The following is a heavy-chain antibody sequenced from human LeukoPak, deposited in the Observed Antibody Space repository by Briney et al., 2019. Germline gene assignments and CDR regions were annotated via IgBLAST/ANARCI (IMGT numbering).Heavy chain of an antibody. CDR3: ARGVGSYDFWSGYPADNWFDP. J-gene: IGHJ5*02. D-gene: IGHD3-3*01. Sequence: SETLSLTCTASGGSISSGGYYWSWIRQHPGKGLEWIGYIYYSGSTYYNPSLKSRVTISVDTSKNQFSLKLSSVTAADTAVYYCARGVGSYDFWSGYPADNWFDPWGQGTLVTVSS. CDR2: IYYSGST. CDR1: GGSISSGGYY. V-gene: IGHV4-31*03.